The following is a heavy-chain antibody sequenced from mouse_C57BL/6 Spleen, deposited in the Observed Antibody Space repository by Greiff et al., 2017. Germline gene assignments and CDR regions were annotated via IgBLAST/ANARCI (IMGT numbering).Heavy chain of an antibody. CDR3: ASSIYYGSSYSLLYFDV. V-gene: IGHV1-42*01. CDR1: GYSFTGYY. J-gene: IGHJ1*03. CDR2: SNPSTGGT. D-gene: IGHD1-1*01. Sequence: EVQLQQSGPELVKPGASVKISCKASGYSFTGYYMNWVKQSPEKSLEWLGESNPSTGGTNYNQKFKAKATLTVAKSSSTAYMQLKSLTSEDSAVYYCASSIYYGSSYSLLYFDVWGTGTTFTVSS.